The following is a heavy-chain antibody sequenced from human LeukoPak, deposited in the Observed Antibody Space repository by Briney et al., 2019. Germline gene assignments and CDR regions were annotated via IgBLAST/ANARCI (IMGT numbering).Heavy chain of an antibody. V-gene: IGHV3-74*01. Sequence: PGGSLRLSCAASGFSFNSYWMHWVRQVPGKGPVWVSRITSDGTDTSYADSVKGRFSISRDNSKNTLYLQMNSLRAEDTAVYYCAKATYYDFWGGYRYWGQGTLVTVSS. CDR1: GFSFNSYW. CDR3: AKATYYDFWGGYRY. D-gene: IGHD3-3*01. J-gene: IGHJ4*02. CDR2: ITSDGTDT.